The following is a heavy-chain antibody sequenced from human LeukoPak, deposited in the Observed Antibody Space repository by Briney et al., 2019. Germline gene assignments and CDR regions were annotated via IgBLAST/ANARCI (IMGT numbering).Heavy chain of an antibody. CDR3: ARFPNPYDSSGYRFDY. Sequence: SQTLSLTCAVSGGSISSGGYSWSWIRQPPGKGLEWIGYIYHSGSTYYNPSLKSRVTISVDTSKNQFSLKLSSVTAADTAVYYCARFPNPYDSSGYRFDYWGQGTLVTVSS. D-gene: IGHD3-22*01. CDR2: IYHSGST. CDR1: GGSISSGGYS. V-gene: IGHV4-30-2*01. J-gene: IGHJ4*02.